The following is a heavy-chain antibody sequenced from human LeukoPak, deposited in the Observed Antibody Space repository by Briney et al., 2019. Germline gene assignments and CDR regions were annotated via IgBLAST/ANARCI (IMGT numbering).Heavy chain of an antibody. D-gene: IGHD3-22*01. CDR1: GGSISTSSCY. Sequence: SETLSLTCTVSGGSISTSSCYWSWIRQPPGKGLEWIGSIFHTGSTYYNPSLESRVTMSVDTSKNQFSLKLSSVTAADTAFYYCARANYYDTSGYSRGAFDIWGQGTMVTVSS. J-gene: IGHJ3*02. V-gene: IGHV4-39*07. CDR2: IFHTGST. CDR3: ARANYYDTSGYSRGAFDI.